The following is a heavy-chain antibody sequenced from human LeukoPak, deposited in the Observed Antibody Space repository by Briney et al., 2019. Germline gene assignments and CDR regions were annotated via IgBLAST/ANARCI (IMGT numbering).Heavy chain of an antibody. V-gene: IGHV4-39*01. Sequence: SETLSLTCTVSGGSISSSSYYWGWIRQPPGKGLEWIGSIYYSGSSYYTPSLKSRLTISVDTSRDQFSLKLTSVTAADTAVYYCAASGYSTRWYYYDFWGQGTLVTVSS. CDR1: GGSISSSSYY. J-gene: IGHJ4*02. CDR3: AASGYSTRWYYYDF. D-gene: IGHD2-8*01. CDR2: IYYSGSS.